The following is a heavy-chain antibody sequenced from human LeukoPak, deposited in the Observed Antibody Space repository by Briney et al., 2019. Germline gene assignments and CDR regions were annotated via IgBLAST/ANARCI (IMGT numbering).Heavy chain of an antibody. J-gene: IGHJ4*02. Sequence: GGSLRLSCAASGFTFRSYWMHWVRQAPGKGLVWVSCINSDGSSTSYADSMKGRFTISRDNAKNTLYLQMNSLRAEDTAVYYCTREGGYDCSSTSCYPDYWGQGTLVTVSS. CDR1: GFTFRSYW. V-gene: IGHV3-74*01. CDR3: TREGGYDCSSTSCYPDY. D-gene: IGHD2-2*01. CDR2: INSDGSST.